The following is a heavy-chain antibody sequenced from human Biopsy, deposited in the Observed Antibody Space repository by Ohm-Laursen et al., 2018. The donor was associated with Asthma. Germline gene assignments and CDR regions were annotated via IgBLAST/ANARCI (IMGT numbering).Heavy chain of an antibody. D-gene: IGHD3-22*01. Sequence: SLRLSCSASGFTFSNYAMSWIRQAPGKGLEWVSYISSSGSTIYYADSVKGRFTISRDNAKNSLYLQMNSLRAEDTAVYYCAREGVNYYDSSGYLEYWGQGTLVTVSS. CDR2: ISSSGSTI. CDR3: AREGVNYYDSSGYLEY. CDR1: GFTFSNYA. V-gene: IGHV3-11*01. J-gene: IGHJ4*02.